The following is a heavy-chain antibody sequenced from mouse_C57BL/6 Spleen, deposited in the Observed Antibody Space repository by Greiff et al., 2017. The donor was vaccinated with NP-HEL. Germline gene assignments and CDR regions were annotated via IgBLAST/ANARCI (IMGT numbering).Heavy chain of an antibody. V-gene: IGHV1-26*01. CDR1: GYTFTDYY. CDR3: ASYYYGSSPLDY. D-gene: IGHD1-1*01. J-gene: IGHJ2*01. Sequence: VQLQQSGPELVKPGASVKISCKASGYTFTDYYMNWVKQSHGKSLEWIGDITPNNGGTSYNQKFKGKATLTVDKYSSTAYMELRSLTSEDSAVYYCASYYYGSSPLDYWGQGTTLTVSS. CDR2: ITPNNGGT.